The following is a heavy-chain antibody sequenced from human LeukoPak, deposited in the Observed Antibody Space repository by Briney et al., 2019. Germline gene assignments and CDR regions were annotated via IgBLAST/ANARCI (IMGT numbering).Heavy chain of an antibody. Sequence: ASVKVSCKASGYTFTNYDISWVRQAPGQGLEWMGWISPYNGNTNYAQKLQGRVTMTTDTSTSTAYMELRSLRSDDTAVYYCARWYSSSWYGDYFDYWGQGTLVTVSS. CDR1: GYTFTNYD. CDR2: ISPYNGNT. CDR3: ARWYSSSWYGDYFDY. V-gene: IGHV1-18*01. J-gene: IGHJ4*02. D-gene: IGHD6-13*01.